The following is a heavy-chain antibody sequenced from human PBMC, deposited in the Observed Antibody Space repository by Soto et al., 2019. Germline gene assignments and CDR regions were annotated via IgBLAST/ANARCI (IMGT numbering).Heavy chain of an antibody. D-gene: IGHD2-15*01. CDR3: ATGEYCSGGSCSDYYYYYYGMAL. CDR2: LVVGTGNK. J-gene: IGHJ6*02. CDR1: GFTFRSSA. Sequence: SVKVSCKTSGFTFRSSAVQWVRQARGQRLEWIGWLVVGTGNKNYAQKFQQRVTISSDRSTNTVSMELSSLTSEDTAVYYCATGEYCSGGSCSDYYYYYYGMALWGQGTTVTVSS. V-gene: IGHV1-58*01.